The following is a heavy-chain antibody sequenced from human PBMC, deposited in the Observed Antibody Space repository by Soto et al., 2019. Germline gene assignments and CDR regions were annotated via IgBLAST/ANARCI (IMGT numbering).Heavy chain of an antibody. V-gene: IGHV4-30-4*01. CDR2: IYYSGST. CDR3: ARASYDSSTYYLDY. D-gene: IGHD3-22*01. Sequence: PSQTLSLTCTVSGASISSGDYYWTWIRQPPGKGLEWIGSIYYSGSTYYNTSLKSRVNISVDTSNNQFSLKLSSVTAADTAVYYCARASYDSSTYYLDYWGQGTLVTVSS. J-gene: IGHJ4*02. CDR1: GASISSGDYY.